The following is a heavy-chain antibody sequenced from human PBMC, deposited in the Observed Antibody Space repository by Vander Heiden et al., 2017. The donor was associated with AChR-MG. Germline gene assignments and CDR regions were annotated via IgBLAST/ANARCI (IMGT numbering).Heavy chain of an antibody. CDR3: GRDPDYDSWTRGGGFDY. CDR2: KKQDGSEK. D-gene: IGHD3-9*01. J-gene: IGHJ4*02. Sequence: EVQLVESGGGLVQPGGSLRLSCAASGFPFSSYWMSWVRQGRGKGLEWGANKKQDGSEKYYLDPVKGLFTISRDNAKNSLYLQMNSLRAEDTAGYYCGRDPDYDSWTRGGGFDYWGQGTLVTVSS. V-gene: IGHV3-7*01. CDR1: GFPFSSYW.